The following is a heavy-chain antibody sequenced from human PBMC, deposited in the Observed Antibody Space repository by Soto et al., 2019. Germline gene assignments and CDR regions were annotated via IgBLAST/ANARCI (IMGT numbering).Heavy chain of an antibody. V-gene: IGHV2-26*01. Sequence: QVTLKESGPVPVKPTETLTLTCTVSGFSLSNARMGVSWIRQPPGKALEWLAHIFSNDEKSYSTSLKSRLTISKDTSKRHGVLTRATMDPVDTATYYCARRLERDVELVAATVYDYWGQGTLVTVSS. D-gene: IGHD2-15*01. CDR1: GFSLSNARMG. J-gene: IGHJ4*02. CDR3: ARRLERDVELVAATVYDY. CDR2: IFSNDEK.